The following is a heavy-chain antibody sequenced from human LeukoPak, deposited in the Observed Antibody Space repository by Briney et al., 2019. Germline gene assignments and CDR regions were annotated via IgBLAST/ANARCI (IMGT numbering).Heavy chain of an antibody. D-gene: IGHD6-19*01. J-gene: IGHJ4*02. Sequence: SQTLSLTCTISGDSVSSNSAAWNWIRQSPSRGLEWLGRTYYRSKWYNDYAVSVKSRITINPDTSKNQFSLQLNSVTPEDTAVYYCAREENTGSSGWYAVDYWGQGTLVTVSS. CDR1: GDSVSSNSAA. CDR3: AREENTGSSGWYAVDY. V-gene: IGHV6-1*01. CDR2: TYYRSKWYN.